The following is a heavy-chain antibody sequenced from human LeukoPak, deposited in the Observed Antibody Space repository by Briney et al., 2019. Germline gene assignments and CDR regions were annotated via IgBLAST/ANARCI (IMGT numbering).Heavy chain of an antibody. V-gene: IGHV1-69*13. CDR1: GGTFSSYA. CDR3: ASRPNYDSSGYYGY. CDR2: IIPIFGTA. Sequence: ASVKVSCKASGGTFSSYAISWVRQAPGQGLEWMGGIIPIFGTANYAQKFQGRVTITADESTSTAYMELSSLRSEDTAVYYCASRPNYDSSGYYGYWGQGTLVTVSS. J-gene: IGHJ4*02. D-gene: IGHD3-22*01.